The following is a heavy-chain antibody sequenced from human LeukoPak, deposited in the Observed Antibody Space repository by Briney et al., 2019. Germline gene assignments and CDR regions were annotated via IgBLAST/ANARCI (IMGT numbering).Heavy chain of an antibody. V-gene: IGHV3-33*01. CDR2: LAYDGSRA. D-gene: IGHD1-14*01. J-gene: IGHJ4*02. CDR1: GFTFGGYG. Sequence: GGSPRLSWAGSGFTFGGYGMQWFRQTPGKGLEWVAVLAYDGSRAFYADSVKGRFTISRDNSKNTMSVQMDDLRAEDTAVYYCTRYNNDHFDYWGQGTLVTVSS. CDR3: TRYNNDHFDY.